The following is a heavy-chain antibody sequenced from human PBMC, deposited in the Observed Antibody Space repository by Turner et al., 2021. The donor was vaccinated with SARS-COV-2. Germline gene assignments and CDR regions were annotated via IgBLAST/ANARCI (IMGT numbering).Heavy chain of an antibody. CDR2: IWYDGSNK. D-gene: IGHD4-17*01. CDR3: ARDDLDPDYGFHFDY. J-gene: IGHJ4*02. CDR1: GFTFSSYW. Sequence: VQLVESGGGLVQPGGSLRLSCAASGFTFSSYWMHWVRQAPGKGLEWVAVIWYDGSNKFYADSLRGRFTISRDNSKNTLYLQMNSLRAEDTAVYYCARDDLDPDYGFHFDYWGQGTLVTVSS. V-gene: IGHV3-33*08.